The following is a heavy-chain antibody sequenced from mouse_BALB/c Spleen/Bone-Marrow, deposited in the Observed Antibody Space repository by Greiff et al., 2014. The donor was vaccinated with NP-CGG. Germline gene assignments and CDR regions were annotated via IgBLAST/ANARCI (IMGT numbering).Heavy chain of an antibody. CDR2: INSSTGYT. CDR1: GYTFTSYW. J-gene: IGHJ4*01. CDR3: ARPENYDAMDY. V-gene: IGHV1-7*01. Sequence: VQLQQSGAELAKPGASVKMSCKASGYTFTSYWMHWVKQRPGQGLEWIGYINSSTGYTEYNQKFKDKATLTADKSSSTAYMQLSSLTSEDSAVYYCARPENYDAMDYWGQGTSVTVSS.